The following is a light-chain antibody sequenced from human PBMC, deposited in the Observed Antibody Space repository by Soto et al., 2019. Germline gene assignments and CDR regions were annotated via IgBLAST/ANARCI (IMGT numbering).Light chain of an antibody. CDR3: SSYTDRNNLV. V-gene: IGLV2-18*02. CDR2: DVS. CDR1: STDFVSYNR. Sequence: GSPGQSVTISCTGTSTDFVSYNRVSWYQQPPGTAPKLMIYDVSKRPSGVPDRFSGSKSGNTASLTVSALQAEDEADYYCSSYTDRNNLVFGTGTKVTVL. J-gene: IGLJ1*01.